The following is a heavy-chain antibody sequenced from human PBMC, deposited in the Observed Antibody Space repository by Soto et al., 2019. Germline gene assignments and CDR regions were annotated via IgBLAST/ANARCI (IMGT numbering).Heavy chain of an antibody. CDR1: GGSISSYY. Sequence: SETLSLTCTVSGGSISSYYWSWIRQPPGKGLEWIGYIYYSGSTNYNPSLKSRVTISVDTSKNQFSLKLSSVTAADTAVYYCARDVRADTEYYYYYYGMDVWGQGTTVTVSS. CDR3: ARDVRADTEYYYYYYGMDV. D-gene: IGHD2-8*01. V-gene: IGHV4-59*01. J-gene: IGHJ6*02. CDR2: IYYSGST.